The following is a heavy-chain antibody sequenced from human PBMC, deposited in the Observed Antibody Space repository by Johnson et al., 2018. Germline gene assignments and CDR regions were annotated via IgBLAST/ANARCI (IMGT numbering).Heavy chain of an antibody. D-gene: IGHD6-19*01. CDR1: GFTFSSYG. Sequence: QVQLVQSGGGVVQPGRSLRLSCAASGFTFSSYGMHWVRQAPGKGLEWVAVISYEGSNKYYADSVKGRFPISRDNSKNTLYLQMNSLRAEDTAVYYCARGPSGSSFFYYYYYMDVWGKGTTVTVSS. CDR2: ISYEGSNK. CDR3: ARGPSGSSFFYYYYYMDV. J-gene: IGHJ6*03. V-gene: IGHV3-30*03.